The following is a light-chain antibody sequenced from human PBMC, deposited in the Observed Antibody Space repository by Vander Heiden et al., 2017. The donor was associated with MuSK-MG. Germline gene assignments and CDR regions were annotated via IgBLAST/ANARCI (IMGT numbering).Light chain of an antibody. CDR2: DAS. CDR1: QSIFTY. J-gene: IGKJ4*01. Sequence: DIQMTQSPSSLSASVGDRVTITCQASQSIFTYLNWYQQKPGKAPKLLIYDASNLKTGVPSRFSGSGSGTHFTLTISSLQPEDFATYFWRQDENLYTFGGGTKVEIK. CDR3: RQDENLYT. V-gene: IGKV1-33*01.